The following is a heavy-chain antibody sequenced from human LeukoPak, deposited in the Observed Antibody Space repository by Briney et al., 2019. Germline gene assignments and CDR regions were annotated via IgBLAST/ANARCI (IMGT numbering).Heavy chain of an antibody. D-gene: IGHD3-22*01. J-gene: IGHJ3*02. Sequence: SETLSLTCTVSGGSISSYYWSWIRQPPGKGLEWIGYIYYSGSTNYNPSLKSRVTISVDTSKNQFSLKLSSVTAADTAVYYGARGGYYDSSGHAFDIWGQGTMVTVSS. CDR2: IYYSGST. CDR1: GGSISSYY. V-gene: IGHV4-59*01. CDR3: ARGGYYDSSGHAFDI.